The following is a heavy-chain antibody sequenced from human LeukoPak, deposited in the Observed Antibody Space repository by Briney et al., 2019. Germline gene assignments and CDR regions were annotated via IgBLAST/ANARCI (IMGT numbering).Heavy chain of an antibody. D-gene: IGHD1-7*01. CDR1: GYTFTVYY. J-gene: IGHJ4*02. CDR3: ARVQQTTKSLLHY. CDR2: INPNSGGT. V-gene: IGHV1-2*02. Sequence: ASVTVSCKASGYTFTVYYMHWVRQAPGQGLEWMGWINPNSGGTNYAQKFQGRVTMTRDTSISTAYMELSRLRSDDTAVYYCARVQQTTKSLLHYWGQGTLVTVSS.